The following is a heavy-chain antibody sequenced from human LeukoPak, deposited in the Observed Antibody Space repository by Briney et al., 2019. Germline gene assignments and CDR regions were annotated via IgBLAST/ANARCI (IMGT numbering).Heavy chain of an antibody. V-gene: IGHV4-59*01. Sequence: PSETLSPTCTVSGGSISSYYWSWIRQPPGKGLEWIGYIYYSGSTNYNPSLKSRVTISVDTSKNQFSLKLSSVTAADTAVYYCARDLLDPSYYYYGMDVWGQGTTVTVSS. J-gene: IGHJ6*02. CDR1: GGSISSYY. CDR2: IYYSGST. D-gene: IGHD1-1*01. CDR3: ARDLLDPSYYYYGMDV.